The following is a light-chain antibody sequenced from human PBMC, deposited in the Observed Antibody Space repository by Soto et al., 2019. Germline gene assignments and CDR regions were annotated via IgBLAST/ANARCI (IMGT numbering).Light chain of an antibody. J-gene: IGKJ4*01. CDR1: QSVSSSY. CDR3: QQYGGSPKLT. Sequence: EIVLTQSPGTLSLSPGERATLSCRASQSVSSSYLAWYQQKPGQAPRLLIYGPSSRATGIPDRFTARGSGTAVALSISRLVPEDCDVYYWQQYGGSPKLTFGGGTKMESK. CDR2: GPS. V-gene: IGKV3-20*01.